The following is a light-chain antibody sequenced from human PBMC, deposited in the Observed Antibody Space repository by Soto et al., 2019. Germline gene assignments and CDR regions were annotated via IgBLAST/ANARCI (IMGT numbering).Light chain of an antibody. CDR3: CSYAGSYSLYV. V-gene: IGLV2-11*01. CDR1: SSDVGSYNY. Sequence: QSALTQPRSVSGSPGQSVTISCAGTSSDVGSYNYVSWYQQHPGKAPKLMIYDVSKRPSGVPDRFSGSKSGNTASLTISGLQAEDEADYYCCSYAGSYSLYVLGTGKKATV. CDR2: DVS. J-gene: IGLJ1*01.